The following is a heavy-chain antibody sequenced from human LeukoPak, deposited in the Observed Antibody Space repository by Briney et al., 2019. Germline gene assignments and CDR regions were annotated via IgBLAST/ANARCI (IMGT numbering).Heavy chain of an antibody. V-gene: IGHV3-7*01. CDR3: AREIPTRRYYLYGGNPFDY. CDR1: GFTFSSYW. Sequence: GGSLRLSCAASGFTFSSYWMSWVRQAPGKGLEWVANIKQDGSEKYYVDSVKGRFTISRDNAKNSLYLQMNSLRAEDTAVYYCAREIPTRRYYLYGGNPFDYWGQGTLVTVSS. J-gene: IGHJ4*02. D-gene: IGHD4-23*01. CDR2: IKQDGSEK.